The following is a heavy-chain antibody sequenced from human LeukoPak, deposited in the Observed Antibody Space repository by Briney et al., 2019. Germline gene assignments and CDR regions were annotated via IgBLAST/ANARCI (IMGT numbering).Heavy chain of an antibody. CDR1: GFTFSNYA. Sequence: GGSLRLSCAASGFTFSNYAMSWVRQAPGKGLEWVSSINGRGGSTYYADSVKGRFTISRDNSKNTLYLQMNSLRAEDTAVYYCAKDYSDSSGYFRVPHVFDFWGQGTLVTVS. CDR2: INGRGGST. CDR3: AKDYSDSSGYFRVPHVFDF. J-gene: IGHJ4*02. D-gene: IGHD3-22*01. V-gene: IGHV3-23*01.